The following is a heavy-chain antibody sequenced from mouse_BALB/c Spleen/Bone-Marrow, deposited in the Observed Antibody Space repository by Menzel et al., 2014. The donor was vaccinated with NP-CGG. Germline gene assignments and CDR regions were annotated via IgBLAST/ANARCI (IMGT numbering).Heavy chain of an antibody. J-gene: IGHJ3*01. V-gene: IGHV4-1*02. CDR1: GFDFXGFW. D-gene: IGHD2-3*01. Sequence: EVKLLESGGGLVQPGGSLKLSCAASGFDFXGFWMGWVRQAPGQGLEWIGEINPDSSTINYTPSLKDRFIISRDNAKNALYLQMSKVRSEDTALYYCARLGYYGGFAYWGQGTLVTVSA. CDR2: INPDSSTI. CDR3: ARLGYYGGFAY.